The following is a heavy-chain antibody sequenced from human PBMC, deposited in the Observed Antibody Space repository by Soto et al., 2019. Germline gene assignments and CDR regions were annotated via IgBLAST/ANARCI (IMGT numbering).Heavy chain of an antibody. CDR2: IYHSGST. J-gene: IGHJ3*02. D-gene: IGHD4-17*01. V-gene: IGHV4-30-2*01. CDR1: GGSISSGGYS. Sequence: SETLSLTCAVSGGSISSGGYSWSWIRQPPGKGLEWIGYIYHSGSTYYNPSLKSRVTISVDRSKNQFSLKLSSMTAADTAVYYCARVGATVDAFDIWGQGTMVTVSS. CDR3: ARVGATVDAFDI.